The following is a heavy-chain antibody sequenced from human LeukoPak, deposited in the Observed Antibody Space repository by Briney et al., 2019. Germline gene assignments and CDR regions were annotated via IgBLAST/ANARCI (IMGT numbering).Heavy chain of an antibody. D-gene: IGHD3-10*01. Sequence: SATLALTCTVSGGSISSSAYYWGWIRQSPGKWLEWLGSIYYSGSTYYNPSLKSRVTISVDTSKNQFSLKLNYVTAADTALYYCARPPNTSYYGSGRGFFDLWGRGTLVTVSS. CDR1: GGSISSSAYY. V-gene: IGHV4-39*01. J-gene: IGHJ2*01. CDR3: ARPPNTSYYGSGRGFFDL. CDR2: IYYSGST.